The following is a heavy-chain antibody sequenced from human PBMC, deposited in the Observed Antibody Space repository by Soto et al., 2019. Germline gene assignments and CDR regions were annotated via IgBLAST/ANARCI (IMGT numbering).Heavy chain of an antibody. Sequence: QVQLQESGPGLVKPSETLSLTCTVSGGSISSYYWSWIRQPAGKGLEWIGRIYTSGSTNYNPSLKSRVTMSVDTSKNQFSLKLSSVTAADTAVYYCARDGVLLWFGDGLYGMDVWGQGTTVTVSS. CDR2: IYTSGST. CDR1: GGSISSYY. V-gene: IGHV4-4*07. CDR3: ARDGVLLWFGDGLYGMDV. D-gene: IGHD3-10*01. J-gene: IGHJ6*02.